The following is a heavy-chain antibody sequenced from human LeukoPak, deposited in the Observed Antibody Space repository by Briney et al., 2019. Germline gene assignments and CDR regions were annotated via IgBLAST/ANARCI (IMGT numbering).Heavy chain of an antibody. Sequence: SCKVSGYTLTELSMHWVRQAPGKGLEWVAGISYDGSNKYYADSVKGRFTISRDNSKNTLYMQMNSLRAEDTAVYYCAEGVGATKYWGQGTLVTVSS. J-gene: IGHJ4*02. CDR1: GYTLTELS. CDR2: ISYDGSNK. D-gene: IGHD1-26*01. CDR3: AEGVGATKY. V-gene: IGHV3-30*03.